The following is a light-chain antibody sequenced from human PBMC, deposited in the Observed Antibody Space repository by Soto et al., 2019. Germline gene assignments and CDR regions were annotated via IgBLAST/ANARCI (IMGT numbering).Light chain of an antibody. Sequence: EVVMTQSPATLSVSPGERVTLSCRASQSVGSYLAWYQHKPGQAPRLLIYASSNRATGIPDRFSGSASGTDFTLTISRLEPEDFAVYFCQQYGTSPRTFGQGTKVDIK. CDR2: ASS. CDR1: QSVGSY. J-gene: IGKJ1*01. CDR3: QQYGTSPRT. V-gene: IGKV3-20*01.